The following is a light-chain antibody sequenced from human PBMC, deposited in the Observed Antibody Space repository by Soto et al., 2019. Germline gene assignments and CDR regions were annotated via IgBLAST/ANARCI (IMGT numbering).Light chain of an antibody. J-gene: IGKJ2*01. CDR2: GAS. Sequence: EIVMTQSPASLSVSPGETATLSCRAIQSISNSLAWYQQKPGQAPSLLIYGASTRATGIPARFSGSGSGTEFTLTISSLQSEDSALYDYQQYNNWPPRTFGQGTKLEIK. V-gene: IGKV3-15*01. CDR3: QQYNNWPPRT. CDR1: QSISNS.